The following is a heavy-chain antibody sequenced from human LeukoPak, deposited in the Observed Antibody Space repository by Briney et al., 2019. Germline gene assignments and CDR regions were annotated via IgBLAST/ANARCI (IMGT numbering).Heavy chain of an antibody. CDR1: GYTFTGYY. D-gene: IGHD3-10*01. CDR3: ARGHNGSGTYCID. J-gene: IGHJ4*02. Sequence: ASVKVSCKASGYTFTGYYIHWVRQAPGQGLEWMGWINPNSGGTNSAQKFQGRVTMTRDTSISTGYMELSRLRSDDTAVYYCARGHNGSGTYCIDWGQGTLVTVSS. CDR2: INPNSGGT. V-gene: IGHV1-2*02.